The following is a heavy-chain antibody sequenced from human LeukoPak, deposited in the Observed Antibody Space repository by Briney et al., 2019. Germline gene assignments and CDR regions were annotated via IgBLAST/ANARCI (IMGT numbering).Heavy chain of an antibody. CDR3: SKLKGLTKPHHYVDG. V-gene: IGHV3-23*01. D-gene: IGHD4/OR15-4a*01. CDR1: GFTFGNFA. J-gene: IGHJ6*03. Sequence: GGSLRLSCAASGFTFGNFAMSWVRQAPGKGLDWVSTRSSSGGSTYYADPVRGRFTISRDIPKNTLYLQMNSPGADDTAVYFSSKLKGLTKPHHYVDGWGKGTTVTVSS. CDR2: RSSSGGST.